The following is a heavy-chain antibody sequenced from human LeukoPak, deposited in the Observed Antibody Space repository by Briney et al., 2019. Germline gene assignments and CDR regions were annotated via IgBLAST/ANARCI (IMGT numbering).Heavy chain of an antibody. Sequence: GGSLRLSCAASGFTFSSYSMNWVRQAPGKGLEWVSSISSSSSYIYYADSVKGRFTISRDNAKNSLYLQMNSLRAEDTAVYYCARYTSGYYFDYWGQGTLVTVSS. J-gene: IGHJ4*02. CDR2: ISSSSSYI. D-gene: IGHD6-25*01. CDR1: GFTFSSYS. V-gene: IGHV3-21*01. CDR3: ARYTSGYYFDY.